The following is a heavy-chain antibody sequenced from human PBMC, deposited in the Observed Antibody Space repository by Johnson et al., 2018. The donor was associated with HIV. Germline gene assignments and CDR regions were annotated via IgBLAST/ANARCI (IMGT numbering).Heavy chain of an antibody. CDR2: INLDGDRT. D-gene: IGHD3-22*01. J-gene: IGHJ3*02. V-gene: IGHV3-20*04. Sequence: VQLVESGGGVERPGGSLRLSCATSGFTFDDYGMSWVRQVPGKGLEWVSGINLDGDRTGSADSVKGRFTISRDNAKTSLYLQMNSLRAEDTALYYCARDRRHYSDSSGYPDSDAFDIWGQGTMVTVSS. CDR1: GFTFDDYG. CDR3: ARDRRHYSDSSGYPDSDAFDI.